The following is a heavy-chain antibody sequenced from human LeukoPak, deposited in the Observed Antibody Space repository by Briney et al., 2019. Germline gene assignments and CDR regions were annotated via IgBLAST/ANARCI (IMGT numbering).Heavy chain of an antibody. CDR3: ARGGNTYLLPFDY. CDR1: GFTFSSYG. V-gene: IGHV3-48*03. J-gene: IGHJ4*02. Sequence: GGSLRLSCAASGFTFSSYGMNWVRQAPGKGLEWVSYISSSGSTIYYADSVKGRFTISRDNAKNSLYLQMNSLRAEDTAVYYCARGGNTYLLPFDYWGQGTLVTVSS. D-gene: IGHD1/OR15-1a*01. CDR2: ISSSGSTI.